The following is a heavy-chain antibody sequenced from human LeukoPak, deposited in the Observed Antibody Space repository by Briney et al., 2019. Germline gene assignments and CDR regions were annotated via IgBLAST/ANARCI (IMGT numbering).Heavy chain of an antibody. J-gene: IGHJ4*02. CDR3: ARDFSSNWYGTTDY. CDR2: IRSKAYGGTT. D-gene: IGHD6-13*01. V-gene: IGHV3-49*03. CDR1: GFTFGDYA. Sequence: GGSPRLSCTASGFTFGDYAMSWFRQAPGKGLEWVGFIRSKAYGGTTEYAASVSGRFTVSRDDSKSIAYLQMNSLKTDDTAVYYCARDFSSNWYGTTDYWGQATLAPVSS.